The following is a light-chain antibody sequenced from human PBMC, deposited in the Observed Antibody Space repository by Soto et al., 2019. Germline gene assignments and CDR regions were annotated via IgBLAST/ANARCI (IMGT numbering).Light chain of an antibody. Sequence: DIQMTQPPSTLSASVGDRVTITCRASQSISSWLAWYQQKPGKAPKLLIYDASSLESGVPSRFSGSGSGTEFNPTISSLQSEDLGVYYCQQYKNWPRATVGGGTKWDIK. J-gene: IGKJ4*01. CDR2: DAS. CDR1: QSISSW. CDR3: QQYKNWPRAT. V-gene: IGKV1-5*01.